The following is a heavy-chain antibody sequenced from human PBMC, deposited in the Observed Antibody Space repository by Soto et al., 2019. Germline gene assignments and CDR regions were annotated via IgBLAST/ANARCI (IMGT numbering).Heavy chain of an antibody. CDR1: GFTLTTYA. V-gene: IGHV3-23*01. D-gene: IGHD1-1*01. CDR2: ISGSGGTA. Sequence: PGGSLRLSCAASGFTLTTYAMSWVRQAPGKGLEWVSSISGSGGTAYNVDSVKGRFTISRDNSKNTLYLQMNSLTDEDSAVYYCTTELNDMQAFDIWGQGTMVTVSS. CDR3: TTELNDMQAFDI. J-gene: IGHJ3*02.